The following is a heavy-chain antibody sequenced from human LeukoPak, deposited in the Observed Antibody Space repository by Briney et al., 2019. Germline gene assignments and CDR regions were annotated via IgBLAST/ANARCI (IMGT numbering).Heavy chain of an antibody. V-gene: IGHV3-15*01. D-gene: IGHD4-17*01. Sequence: GGSLRLSCAASGFSFSNAWMSWVRQAPGKGLEWVGRIKRKTDGGTTGYAAPVKGRFTISRDDSKNTLYLQMNSLKTEDTAVYYCTNTVTQAPVDYWGQGTLVTVSS. CDR2: IKRKTDGGTT. J-gene: IGHJ4*02. CDR3: TNTVTQAPVDY. CDR1: GFSFSNAW.